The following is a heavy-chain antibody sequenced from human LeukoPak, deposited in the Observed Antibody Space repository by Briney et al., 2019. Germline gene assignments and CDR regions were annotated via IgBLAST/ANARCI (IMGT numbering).Heavy chain of an antibody. J-gene: IGHJ4*02. V-gene: IGHV3-11*01. CDR3: AKDIERGYYYDSSNPTFDY. Sequence: GGSLRLSCAASGFTFSDYYMNWIRQAPGKGLEWISYISSSGSTIYYADSVKGRFTISRDNAKNSLYLQMNSLRAEDTALYYCAKDIERGYYYDSSNPTFDYWGQGTLVTVSS. CDR2: ISSSGSTI. D-gene: IGHD3-22*01. CDR1: GFTFSDYY.